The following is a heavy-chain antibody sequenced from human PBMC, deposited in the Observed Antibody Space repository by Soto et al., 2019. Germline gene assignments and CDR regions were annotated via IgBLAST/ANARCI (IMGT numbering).Heavy chain of an antibody. J-gene: IGHJ6*02. CDR1: GYTFTSYA. CDR3: ARHPGGRGYYYGMDV. V-gene: IGHV1-69*13. CDR2: IIPIFGTA. D-gene: IGHD2-15*01. Sequence: SVKVSCKASGYTFTSYAMHWVRQAPGQRLEWMGGIIPIFGTANYAQKFQGRATITADESTSTAYMELSSLRSEDTAVYYCARHPGGRGYYYGMDVWGQGTTVTVSS.